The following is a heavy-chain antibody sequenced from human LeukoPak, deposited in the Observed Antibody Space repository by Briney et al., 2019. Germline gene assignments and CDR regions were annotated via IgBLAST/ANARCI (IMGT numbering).Heavy chain of an antibody. CDR3: VRSGSYFSK. Sequence: GGSLRLSCAASGFIFSSHWMSWVRQAPGKGLEWVAHINLDGNDKNYVDSVKGRFTISRDNAKNSLYLQINSLRAEDTAMYYCVRSGSYFSKWGQGTLVTVSS. CDR2: INLDGNDK. V-gene: IGHV3-7*01. J-gene: IGHJ4*02. CDR1: GFIFSSHW. D-gene: IGHD1-26*01.